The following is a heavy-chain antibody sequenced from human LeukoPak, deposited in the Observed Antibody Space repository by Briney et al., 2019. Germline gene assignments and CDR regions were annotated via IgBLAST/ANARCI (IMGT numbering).Heavy chain of an antibody. CDR2: ISASGGST. Sequence: GGSLRLSCAASGFAFSIYTMNWVRQAPGKGLEWVSAISASGGSTYYVDSVKGRFTISRDNSKNTMNLQMNSLRAEDTAVYYCAKMGTDFWSGYYRGGYFDYWGQGTLVTVPS. D-gene: IGHD3-3*01. CDR1: GFAFSIYT. CDR3: AKMGTDFWSGYYRGGYFDY. J-gene: IGHJ4*02. V-gene: IGHV3-23*01.